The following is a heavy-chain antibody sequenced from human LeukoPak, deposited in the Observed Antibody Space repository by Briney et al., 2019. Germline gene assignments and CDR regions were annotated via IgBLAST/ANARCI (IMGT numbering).Heavy chain of an antibody. V-gene: IGHV4-4*07. CDR3: ARDIGYCTSANCYGRFNWFDP. D-gene: IGHD2-2*01. J-gene: IGHJ5*02. CDR2: VYASGST. CDR1: GGSISGYY. Sequence: TSETLSLTCTVSGGSISGYYWSWIRHPAGKGLEWIGRVYASGSTHYNPSVKSRVTMSVDASRNQFSLKLSSVTAADAAVYFCARDIGYCTSANCYGRFNWFDPWGQGTLATVSS.